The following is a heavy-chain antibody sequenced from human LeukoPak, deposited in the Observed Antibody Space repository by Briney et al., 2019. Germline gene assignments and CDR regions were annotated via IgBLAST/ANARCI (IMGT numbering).Heavy chain of an antibody. Sequence: PSETLSLTCAVSVGSISSGNWWTWVRPSPAQGLEWIGEIYHNGTDNYNPSLKSRVTISADTLKTNFSLKLTSVTAADTDVYYCATAPILRGEGGEHYKYGMDVWGQGTTVIVSS. V-gene: IGHV4-4*02. CDR1: VGSISSGNW. D-gene: IGHD2-2*02. CDR2: IYHNGTD. J-gene: IGHJ6*02. CDR3: ATAPILRGEGGEHYKYGMDV.